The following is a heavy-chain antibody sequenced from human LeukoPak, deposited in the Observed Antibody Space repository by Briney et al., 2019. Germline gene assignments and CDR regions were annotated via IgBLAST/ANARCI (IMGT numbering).Heavy chain of an antibody. Sequence: ASVKVSCKASGYTFTGYYMHWVRQAPGQGLEWMGWINPNSGGTNYAQKFQGRVTMTRDTSISTAYMELSRLRSDDTAVYYCAREAVVVPAATNCFDPWGQGTLVTVSS. CDR3: AREAVVVPAATNCFDP. CDR2: INPNSGGT. J-gene: IGHJ5*02. CDR1: GYTFTGYY. V-gene: IGHV1-2*02. D-gene: IGHD2-2*01.